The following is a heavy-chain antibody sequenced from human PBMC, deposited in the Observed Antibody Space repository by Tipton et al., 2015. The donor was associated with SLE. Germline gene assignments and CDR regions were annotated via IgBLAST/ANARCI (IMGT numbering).Heavy chain of an antibody. Sequence: TLSLTCTVSGGSISSYYWSWIRQPPGKGLEWIGYIYTSGSTNYNPSLKSRVTISVDTPKNQFSLKLSSVTAADTAVYYCAADYGDYADPLGYWGQGTLVTVSS. CDR2: IYTSGST. CDR3: AADYGDYADPLGY. V-gene: IGHV4-4*08. J-gene: IGHJ4*02. CDR1: GGSISSYY. D-gene: IGHD4-17*01.